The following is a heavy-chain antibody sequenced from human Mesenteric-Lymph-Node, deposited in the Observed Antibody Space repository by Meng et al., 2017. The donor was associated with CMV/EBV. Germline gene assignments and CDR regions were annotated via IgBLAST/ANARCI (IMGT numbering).Heavy chain of an antibody. CDR1: GFTCRNYW. Sequence: GESLKISCGASGFTCRNYWMSWVRQAPGKGLEWVANINGDGSDKGYVDSVKGRFTISRDNARNSLYMEMNSLRPEDTAVYYCVPHDCAMDVWGQGTTVTVSS. CDR3: VPHDCAMDV. J-gene: IGHJ6*02. CDR2: INGDGSDK. V-gene: IGHV3-7*01.